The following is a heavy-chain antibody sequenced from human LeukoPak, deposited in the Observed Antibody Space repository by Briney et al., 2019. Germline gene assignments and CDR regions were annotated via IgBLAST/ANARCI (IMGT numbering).Heavy chain of an antibody. V-gene: IGHV3-9*01. J-gene: IGHJ1*01. CDR2: ISWNSGSI. D-gene: IGHD1-26*01. CDR3: AKDSAWAYYSY. Sequence: GGSLRLSRAASGFTFDYYAMHWVRQAPGKGLEWVSGISWNSGSIGYADSVKGRFTISRDNAKNSLYLQMNSLRAEDTALYYCAKDSAWAYYSYWGQGTLVTVSS. CDR1: GFTFDYYA.